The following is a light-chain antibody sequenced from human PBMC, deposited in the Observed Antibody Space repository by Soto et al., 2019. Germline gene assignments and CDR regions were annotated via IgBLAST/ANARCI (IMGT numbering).Light chain of an antibody. CDR3: QSYDSSLSVV. J-gene: IGLJ2*01. V-gene: IGLV1-40*01. CDR1: SSNIWAGYD. Sequence: QAVVTQPPSVSGAPGQRVTISCTGSSSNIWAGYDVHWYQQLPGTAPKLLIFGNSNRPSGVPDRFSGSKSGTSASLAITGLQAEDEADYHCQSYDSSLSVVFGGGTKLTVL. CDR2: GNS.